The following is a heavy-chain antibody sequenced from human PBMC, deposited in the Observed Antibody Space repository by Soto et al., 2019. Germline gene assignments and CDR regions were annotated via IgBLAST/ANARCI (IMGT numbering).Heavy chain of an antibody. D-gene: IGHD5-18*01. V-gene: IGHV1-69*01. CDR3: SRIPRYSFPTSDALDF. Sequence: QVQLVQSGAEVRKAGSSVMVSCKTSGGTFHTYTFSWVRQAPGQGLEWMGAIVPIYGTPNYAPKFQGRVTITADGSTSTVHMELSRLTSDDTATYYCSRIPRYSFPTSDALDFWGQGTLVSVSS. CDR2: IVPIYGTP. J-gene: IGHJ4*02. CDR1: GGTFHTYT.